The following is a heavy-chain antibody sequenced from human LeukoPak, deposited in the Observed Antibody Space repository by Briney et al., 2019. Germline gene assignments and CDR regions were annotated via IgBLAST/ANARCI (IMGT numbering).Heavy chain of an antibody. D-gene: IGHD1-26*01. CDR3: ARISLWGATTADY. CDR1: GGSISSSNW. Sequence: SETLSLTCAVSGGSISSSNWWSWVRQPPGKGLEWIGSIYYSGSTYYNPSLKSRVTISVDTSKNQFSLKLSSVTAADTAVYYCARISLWGATTADYWGQGTLVTVSS. J-gene: IGHJ4*02. CDR2: IYYSGST. V-gene: IGHV4-4*02.